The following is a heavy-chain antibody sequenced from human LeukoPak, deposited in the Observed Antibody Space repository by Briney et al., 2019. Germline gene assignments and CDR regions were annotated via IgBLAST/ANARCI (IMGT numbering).Heavy chain of an antibody. J-gene: IGHJ1*01. CDR3: VRGFYDSGTYSGYFQH. CDR1: GRPINDYY. D-gene: IGHD3-10*01. CDR2: IYYSGAT. Sequence: SETLSLTCTVSGRPINDYYWSWIRQPPGKRLEWIGYIYYSGATNYNPSLKSRVTISVDTSKTQFSLSLSSVTAADTAVYYCVRGFYDSGTYSGYFQHWGQGTLVTVSS. V-gene: IGHV4-59*01.